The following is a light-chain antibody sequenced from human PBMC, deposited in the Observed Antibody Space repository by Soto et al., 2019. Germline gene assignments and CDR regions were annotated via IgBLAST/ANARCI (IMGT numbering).Light chain of an antibody. CDR3: SSYTSSNTLG. Sequence: QSALTQPASVSGSPGQSITISCTGTSSDIGGYNYVSWYQQHPGKAPKVMIYEVSNRPSGVSNRFSGSKSGNTAFLTISGLQAEDEADYYCSSYTSSNTLGFGGGTKLTVL. CDR2: EVS. CDR1: SSDIGGYNY. J-gene: IGLJ3*02. V-gene: IGLV2-14*01.